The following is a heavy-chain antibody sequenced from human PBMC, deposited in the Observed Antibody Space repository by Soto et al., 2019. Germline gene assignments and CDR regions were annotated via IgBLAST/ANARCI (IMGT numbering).Heavy chain of an antibody. CDR3: AEGSPYSGTYFHP. CDR1: GFTFSNYA. J-gene: IGHJ5*02. Sequence: DVQLLESGGGLVQPGGSLRLSCSASGFTFSNYAMSWVRRIPGKGLEWVSAISGSGGSTNYEDSVKGRFTISRDNSKSTLYLQMNSLRVDDTAVYYCAEGSPYSGTYFHPWGQGTLVTVSS. D-gene: IGHD1-26*01. V-gene: IGHV3-23*01. CDR2: ISGSGGST.